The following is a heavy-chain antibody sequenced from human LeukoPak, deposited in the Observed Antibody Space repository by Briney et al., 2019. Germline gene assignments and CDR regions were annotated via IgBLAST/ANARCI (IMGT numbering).Heavy chain of an antibody. Sequence: GGSLRLSCAASGFTFSSYSMNWVRQAPGKGLEWVSSISSSSYIHYADSVKGRFTISRDNAKNSLYLQMNSLRAEDTAVYYCARDRGYYGSGSYRPFDYWGQGTLVTVSS. CDR3: ARDRGYYGSGSYRPFDY. V-gene: IGHV3-21*01. CDR2: ISSSSYI. J-gene: IGHJ4*02. D-gene: IGHD3-10*01. CDR1: GFTFSSYS.